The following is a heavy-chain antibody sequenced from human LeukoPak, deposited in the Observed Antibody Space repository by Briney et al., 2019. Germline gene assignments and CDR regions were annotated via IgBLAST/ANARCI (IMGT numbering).Heavy chain of an antibody. D-gene: IGHD3-22*01. CDR1: GFTFSNYA. V-gene: IGHV3-7*01. CDR2: IKQDGSEK. Sequence: PGGSLRLSCEASGFTFSNYAMGWVRQAPGKGLEWVANIKQDGSEKYYVDSVKGRFTISRDNAKNSLYLQMNSLRAEDTAVYYCARITMIVGFDYWGQGTLVTVSS. CDR3: ARITMIVGFDY. J-gene: IGHJ4*02.